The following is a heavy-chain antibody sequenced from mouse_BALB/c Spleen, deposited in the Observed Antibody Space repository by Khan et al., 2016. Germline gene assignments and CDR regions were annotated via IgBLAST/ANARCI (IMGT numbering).Heavy chain of an antibody. CDR1: GFDFSRYW. CDR2: INPDSSTI. J-gene: IGHJ3*01. V-gene: IGHV4-1*02. Sequence: EVKLLESGGGLVQPGGSLKLSCAASGFDFSRYWMSWVRQAPGKGLEWIGEINPDSSTINYTPSLKDKFIISRDNAKNTLYLQMSKVRSEDTALYYCSRLHYYGLFAYWGQGTLVTVSA. CDR3: SRLHYYGLFAY. D-gene: IGHD1-2*01.